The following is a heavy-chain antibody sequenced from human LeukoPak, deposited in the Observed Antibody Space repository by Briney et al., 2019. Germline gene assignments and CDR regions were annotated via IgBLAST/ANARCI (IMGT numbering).Heavy chain of an antibody. Sequence: SVKVSCKASGGTFSSYAISWVRQAPGQGLEWMGRIIPIFGTANHAQKFQGRVTITTDESTSTAYMELSSLRSEDTAVYYCARGYGGVNYYDSSGYYFDYWGQGTLVTVSS. V-gene: IGHV1-69*05. CDR3: ARGYGGVNYYDSSGYYFDY. CDR1: GGTFSSYA. CDR2: IIPIFGTA. D-gene: IGHD3-22*01. J-gene: IGHJ4*02.